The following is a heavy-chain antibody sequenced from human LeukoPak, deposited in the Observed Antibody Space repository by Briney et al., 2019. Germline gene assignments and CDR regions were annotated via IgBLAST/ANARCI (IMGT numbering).Heavy chain of an antibody. V-gene: IGHV4-39*01. J-gene: IGHJ4*02. Sequence: NPSETLSLTCTVSGGSISSSSYYWGWIRQPPGKGLEWIGCIYYSGSTYYNPSLKSRVTISVDTSKNQFSLKLSSVTAADTAVYYCARLRTGTNDYWGQGTLVTVSS. D-gene: IGHD1-7*01. CDR2: IYYSGST. CDR3: ARLRTGTNDY. CDR1: GGSISSSSYY.